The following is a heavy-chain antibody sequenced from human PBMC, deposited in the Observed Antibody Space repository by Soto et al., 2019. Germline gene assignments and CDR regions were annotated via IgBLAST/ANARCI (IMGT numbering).Heavy chain of an antibody. CDR1: GGSIRSYY. V-gene: IGHV4-59*08. CDR2: IYYSGST. D-gene: IGHD6-19*01. Sequence: VQLQESGPGLVKPSETLSLTCTVSGGSIRSYYWSWIRQPPGEGLEWIGSIYYSGSTNYNPSLKTRVTISVDTSKNQFSLTRSSVTAADTAVYYCARPPAALGQGTLVTVSS. CDR3: ARPPAA. J-gene: IGHJ5*02.